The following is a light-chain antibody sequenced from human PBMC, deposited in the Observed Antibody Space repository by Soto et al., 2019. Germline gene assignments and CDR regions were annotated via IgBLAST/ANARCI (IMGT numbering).Light chain of an antibody. CDR1: SSNIGAGYD. J-gene: IGLJ1*01. CDR3: QAYDSRLTLRV. CDR2: GNS. V-gene: IGLV1-40*01. Sequence: QSVLTQPPSVSGAPGQRVTISCTGSSSNIGAGYDVHWYQQLPGTAPRLLIYGNSNRPSGVPDRSSGSKSGTSASLAITGLQAEDEADYYCQAYDSRLTLRVFGTGTKLTVL.